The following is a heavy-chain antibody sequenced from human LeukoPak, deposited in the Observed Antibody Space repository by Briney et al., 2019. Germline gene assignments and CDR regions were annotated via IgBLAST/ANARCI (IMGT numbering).Heavy chain of an antibody. CDR2: IYPGDSDT. J-gene: IGHJ4*02. V-gene: IGHV5-51*01. CDR3: ARRHQYCSGGSCYPYYFDS. CDR1: GYSFTNYW. Sequence: GESLKISCKGSGYSFTNYWIGWVRQMPGKGLEWMGIIYPGDSDTRYSPSFQGQVTISADKSISTAHLHWSSLKASDTAMYYCARRHQYCSGGSCYPYYFDSWGQGTLVTVSS. D-gene: IGHD2-15*01.